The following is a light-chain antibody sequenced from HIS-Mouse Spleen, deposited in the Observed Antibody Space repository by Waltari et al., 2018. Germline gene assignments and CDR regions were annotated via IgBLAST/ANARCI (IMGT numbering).Light chain of an antibody. Sequence: QSALTQPPSVSGSPGQSVTISCTVTSSYVGSYNRFSWYQQPPGTAPKLMIYEVSHRPSGVPDRFSGSKSGNTASLTISGLQAEDEADYYCSLYTSSSTLVFGGGTKLTVL. CDR2: EVS. V-gene: IGLV2-18*01. CDR1: SSYVGSYNR. CDR3: SLYTSSSTLV. J-gene: IGLJ2*01.